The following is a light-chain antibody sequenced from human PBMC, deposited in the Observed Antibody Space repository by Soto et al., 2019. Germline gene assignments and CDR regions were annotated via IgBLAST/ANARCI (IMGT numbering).Light chain of an antibody. CDR1: QSLLHSNGYNY. J-gene: IGKJ5*01. CDR2: LGS. V-gene: IGKV2-28*01. Sequence: DIVMTQSPLSLPVTPGEPASISCRSSQSLLHSNGYNYLDWYLQKPGQSPQLLIYLGSNRASGVPDRFSGSGSSTDFTLKISIVVAEDVRDYYGMPGLQSPVTFGQWTRLEVK. CDR3: MPGLQSPVT.